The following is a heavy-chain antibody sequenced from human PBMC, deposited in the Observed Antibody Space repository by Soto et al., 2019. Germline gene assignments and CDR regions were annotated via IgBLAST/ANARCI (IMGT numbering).Heavy chain of an antibody. CDR3: SSPNGGDYAFGI. D-gene: IGHD3-10*01. V-gene: IGHV4-4*08. Sequence: QVQLQESGPGLVKPSETLSLTCSVSGGSITGYYWSWIRQPPGRGLEWSGYIYNSGSSNYNPSLNSRVTISVYTSMNQLSLRLTSVTAADSAVYYCSSPNGGDYAFGIWGRGTMVTVSS. CDR1: GGSITGYY. J-gene: IGHJ3*02. CDR2: IYNSGSS.